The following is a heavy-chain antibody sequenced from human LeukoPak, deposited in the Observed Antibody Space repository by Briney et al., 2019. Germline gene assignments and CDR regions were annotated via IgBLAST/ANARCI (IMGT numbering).Heavy chain of an antibody. Sequence: GGSLRLSCAASGFTFSSYAMSWVRQAPGKGLEWVSAISGSGGSTYYADSAKGRFTISRDNSKNTLYLQMNSLRAEDTAVYYCAKYVRGLQHFDYWGQGTLVTVSS. D-gene: IGHD3-10*02. J-gene: IGHJ4*02. CDR3: AKYVRGLQHFDY. CDR2: ISGSGGST. V-gene: IGHV3-23*01. CDR1: GFTFSSYA.